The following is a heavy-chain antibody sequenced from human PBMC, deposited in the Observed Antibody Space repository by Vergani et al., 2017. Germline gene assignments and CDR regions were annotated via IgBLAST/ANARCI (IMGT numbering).Heavy chain of an antibody. CDR1: GFTFGDYA. CDR3: TRAPNTYYYDSSGYYYWDY. V-gene: IGHV3-49*04. Sequence: EVQLVESGGGLVQPGRSLRLSCTASGFTFGDYAMSWVRQAPGKGLEWVGFIRSKAYGGTTEYAASVKGRFTISRDDSKSIAYLQMNSLKTEDTAVYYCTRAPNTYYYDSSGYYYWDYWGQGTLVTVSS. CDR2: IRSKAYGGTT. J-gene: IGHJ4*02. D-gene: IGHD3-22*01.